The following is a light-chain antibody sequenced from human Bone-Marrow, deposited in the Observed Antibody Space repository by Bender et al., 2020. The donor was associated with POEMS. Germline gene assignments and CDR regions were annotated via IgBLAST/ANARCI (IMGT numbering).Light chain of an antibody. CDR2: LNDDGSH. V-gene: IGLV4-69*01. J-gene: IGLJ3*02. CDR3: HCYDSSLSGAV. CDR1: SGHTSNA. Sequence: QPVLTQSPSASASLGASVKLSCTLSSGHTSNAIAWHQQQPKKGPRFLMKLNDDGSHIKGDGIADRFSGSSSGAERYLTISSLQSEDEADYYCHCYDSSLSGAVIGGGTKVTVL.